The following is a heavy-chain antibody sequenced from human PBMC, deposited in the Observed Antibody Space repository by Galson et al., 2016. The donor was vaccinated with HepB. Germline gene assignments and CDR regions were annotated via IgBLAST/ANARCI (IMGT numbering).Heavy chain of an antibody. J-gene: IGHJ4*02. CDR2: ISGTGITT. CDR3: AKEGCGADCENYFDF. D-gene: IGHD2-21*02. V-gene: IGHV3-23*01. Sequence: LRLSCAASGFNFNRYAMNWVRPAPGKGLEWVSTISGTGITTKYADSVKGRFTISRDNSKNTVFLRMSSLRVEDTAVYYCAKEGCGADCENYFDFWGRGTLVTVSS. CDR1: GFNFNRYA.